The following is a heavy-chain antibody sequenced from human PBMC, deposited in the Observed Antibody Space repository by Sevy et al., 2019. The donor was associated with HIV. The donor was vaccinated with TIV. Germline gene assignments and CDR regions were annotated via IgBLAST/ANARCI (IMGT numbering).Heavy chain of an antibody. J-gene: IGHJ4*02. Sequence: GGSLRLSCAASGFTFSGSTMHWVRQASGKGLEWVGRIRSKANSYATAYAASVKGRFTISRDDSKNTAYLQMNSLKTEETAVYYCTRQGYWDYWGQGTLVTVSS. D-gene: IGHD2-15*01. CDR2: IRSKANSYAT. CDR3: TRQGYWDY. V-gene: IGHV3-73*01. CDR1: GFTFSGST.